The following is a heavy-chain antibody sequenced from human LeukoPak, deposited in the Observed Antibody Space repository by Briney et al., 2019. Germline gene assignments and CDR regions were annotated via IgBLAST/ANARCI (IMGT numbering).Heavy chain of an antibody. J-gene: IGHJ5*02. Sequence: PSETLSLTCAVSGGSISSGGYPWSWIRQPPGKGLEWIGYIYHSGSTYYNPSLKSRVTISVDRSKSQFSLKLSSVTAADTAVYYCAREVSSYYYDSSGYYYVANWFDPWGQGTLVTVSS. CDR2: IYHSGST. CDR1: GGSISSGGYP. D-gene: IGHD3-22*01. CDR3: AREVSSYYYDSSGYYYVANWFDP. V-gene: IGHV4-30-2*01.